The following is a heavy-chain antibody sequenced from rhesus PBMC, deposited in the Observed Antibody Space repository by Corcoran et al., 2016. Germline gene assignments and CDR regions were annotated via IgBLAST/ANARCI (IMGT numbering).Heavy chain of an antibody. V-gene: IGHV4-106*01. D-gene: IGHD3-34*01. Sequence: QVQLQESGPGLVKPSETLSLTCAVSGGSISDDSYWSWIRQTPGKGREWIGYIYGSRGHTDSNPYHHNRFTISIDTYKNQFSLRPSSVTAADTAVYYCARAFWGDSVISDYWGQGVLVTVSS. CDR3: ARAFWGDSVISDY. CDR1: GGSISDDSY. J-gene: IGHJ4*01. CDR2: IYGSRGHT.